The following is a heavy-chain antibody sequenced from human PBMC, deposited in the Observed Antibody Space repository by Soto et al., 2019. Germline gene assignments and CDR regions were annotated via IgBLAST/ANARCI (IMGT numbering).Heavy chain of an antibody. CDR1: GGTFSSYA. J-gene: IGHJ4*02. D-gene: IGHD3-22*01. CDR2: IIPIFGTA. Sequence: SVKVSCKASGGTFSSYAISWVRQAPGQGLEWMGGIIPIFGTANYAQKFQGRVTITADESTSTAYMELSSLRSEDTAVYYCASMYYSDRPRRKRYYFDYWRQGPLVTVSS. CDR3: ASMYYSDRPRRKRYYFDY. V-gene: IGHV1-69*13.